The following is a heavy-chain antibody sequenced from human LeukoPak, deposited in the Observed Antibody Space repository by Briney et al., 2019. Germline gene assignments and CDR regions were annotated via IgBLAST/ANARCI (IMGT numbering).Heavy chain of an antibody. D-gene: IGHD6-19*01. CDR2: IYYSGST. CDR1: GGSISSYY. J-gene: IGHJ6*02. V-gene: IGHV4-59*01. CDR3: ARLRVEAVAGPYYYYYGMDV. Sequence: SETLSLTCTVSGGSISSYYWSWIRQPPGKGLEWIGYIYYSGSTNYNPSRKSRVTISVDTYKNQFYMKLSSVTAADTAVYYCARLRVEAVAGPYYYYYGMDVWGQGTTVTVSS.